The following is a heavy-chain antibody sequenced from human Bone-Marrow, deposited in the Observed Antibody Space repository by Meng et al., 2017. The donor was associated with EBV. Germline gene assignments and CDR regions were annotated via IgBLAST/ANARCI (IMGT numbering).Heavy chain of an antibody. CDR1: GVTFSRYA. CDR2: IIPIFGTA. D-gene: IGHD6-19*01. CDR3: AGDFNEVGRGWYDY. Sequence: VPWVPAGAVGNKPEASVKLSFKPSGVTFSRYAMRWGLNAPGQGLEWMVGIIPIFGTANYAQKFQGRVTMTADKSTSTAYMELSSLRSEDTAVYYCAGDFNEVGRGWYDYWGQGALVTVPS. V-gene: IGHV1-69*06. J-gene: IGHJ4*02.